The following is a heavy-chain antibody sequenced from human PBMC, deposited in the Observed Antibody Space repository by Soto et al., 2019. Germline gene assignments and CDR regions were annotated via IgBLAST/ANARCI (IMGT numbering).Heavy chain of an antibody. CDR1: GFTISNYA. D-gene: IGHD6-19*01. CDR3: TRSRGWYTFDC. Sequence: EVQLLESGGGLVQPGGSLRLSCAASGFTISNYAMGWVRQAPGKGLEWVSSLSGSGDNTYYADSVKGRVTISRDNSRDNSKHTLYLQMNSLRAEDTAVYYCTRSRGWYTFDCWGQGTLVTVSS. V-gene: IGHV3-23*01. J-gene: IGHJ4*02. CDR2: LSGSGDNT.